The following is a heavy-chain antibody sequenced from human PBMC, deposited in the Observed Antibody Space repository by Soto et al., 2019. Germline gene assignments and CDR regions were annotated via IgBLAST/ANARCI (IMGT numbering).Heavy chain of an antibody. CDR2: ISGYNSNT. CDR3: GRERLWEPVLY. CDR1: GYSFANYG. Sequence: VQLVQSGGEVKRPGTSVKVSCEASGYSFANYGITWVRQAPGQGLEWMGWISGYNSNTNYAQKFEGRVTMTKDTTKSTAYLEVRSRKFDDTAVYYWGRERLWEPVLYWGQGTPVTVSS. J-gene: IGHJ4*02. V-gene: IGHV1-18*01. D-gene: IGHD1-26*01.